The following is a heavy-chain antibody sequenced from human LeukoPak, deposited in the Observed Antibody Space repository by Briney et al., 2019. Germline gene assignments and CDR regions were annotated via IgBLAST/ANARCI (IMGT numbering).Heavy chain of an antibody. V-gene: IGHV3-53*01. CDR3: ASRLRDYYYGLDV. D-gene: IGHD5/OR15-5a*01. Sequence: GGSPRLSCAASGFTVSRNFMSWVRQAPGKGLEWVSLIYSGGGTFYADSVKGRFTISRDNSRSTLYLQMNSLRAEDTAIYYCASRLRDYYYGLDVWGQGTTVTVSS. CDR2: IYSGGGT. CDR1: GFTVSRNF. J-gene: IGHJ6*02.